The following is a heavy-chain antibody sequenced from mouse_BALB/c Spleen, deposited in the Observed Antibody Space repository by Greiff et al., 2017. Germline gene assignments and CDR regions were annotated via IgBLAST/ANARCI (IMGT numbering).Heavy chain of an antibody. D-gene: IGHD1-1*01. CDR1: GYTFTSYW. V-gene: IGHV1-87*01. CDR2: IYPGDGDT. Sequence: QVHVKQSGAELARPGASVKLSCKASGYTFTSYWMQWVKQRPGQGLEWIGAIYPGDGDTRYTQKFKGKATLTADKSSSTAYMQLSSLASEDSAVYYCARGRGGSSDYWGQGTTLTVSS. J-gene: IGHJ2*01. CDR3: ARGRGGSSDY.